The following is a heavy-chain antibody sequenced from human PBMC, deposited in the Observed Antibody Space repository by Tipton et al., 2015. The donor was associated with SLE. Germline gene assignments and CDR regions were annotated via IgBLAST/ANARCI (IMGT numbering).Heavy chain of an antibody. V-gene: IGHV4-39*07. CDR3: AREPLVVREWFDL. CDR2: IYYSGST. Sequence: TLSLTCTVSGGSISSGSYYWGWIRQPPGKGLEWIGSIYYSGSTYYNPSLKSRVTISVDTSKNQFSLKLSSVTAADTAVYYCAREPLVVREWFDLWGRGTLVTVSS. D-gene: IGHD2-21*01. CDR1: GGSISSGSYY. J-gene: IGHJ2*01.